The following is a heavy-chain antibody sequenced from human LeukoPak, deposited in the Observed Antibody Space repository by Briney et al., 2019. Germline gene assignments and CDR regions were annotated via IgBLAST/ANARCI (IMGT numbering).Heavy chain of an antibody. CDR2: IYYTGST. J-gene: IGHJ5*02. D-gene: IGHD3-22*01. V-gene: IGHV4-59*08. CDR1: GASIRSSY. CDR3: ARLDRSGYEMGGTWFDP. Sequence: SETLSLTCTVSGASIRSSYWSWLRQPPGKGLEWIGYIYYTGSTNSNPSLKSRVHVSVDKSKNQFSLKLSSMTAADTAVYYCARLDRSGYEMGGTWFDPWGQGTLVTVSS.